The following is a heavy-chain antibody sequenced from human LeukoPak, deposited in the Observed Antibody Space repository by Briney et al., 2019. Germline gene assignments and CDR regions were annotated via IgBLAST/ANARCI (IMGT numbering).Heavy chain of an antibody. D-gene: IGHD5-24*01. Sequence: GGSLRLSCVASGITFTGYDMIWVRQAPGKGLDWVSFISNTGSSTYYADSVKGRFTISRDNAKNSLYLQMNSLRAEDTAVYYCARDLGDGYNPLDYWGQGTLVTVSS. CDR3: ARDLGDGYNPLDY. CDR2: ISNTGSST. V-gene: IGHV3-48*03. CDR1: GITFTGYD. J-gene: IGHJ4*02.